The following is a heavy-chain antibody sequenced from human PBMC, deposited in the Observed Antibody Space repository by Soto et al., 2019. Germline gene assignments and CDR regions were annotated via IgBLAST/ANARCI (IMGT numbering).Heavy chain of an antibody. D-gene: IGHD6-19*01. CDR3: SRYFRGSGRYFFDY. V-gene: IGHV3-7*03. CDR1: GFTFISSF. Sequence: EVQLVESGGGLVQPGGSLRLSCVASGFTFISSFMGWVRQAPGKGLEWVANINQDGGGTYYVDSVEGRFTISRDNAKDSLYLQMNRLSGEDTAVYYCSRYFRGSGRYFFDYWGQGTRVTVSS. CDR2: INQDGGGT. J-gene: IGHJ4*02.